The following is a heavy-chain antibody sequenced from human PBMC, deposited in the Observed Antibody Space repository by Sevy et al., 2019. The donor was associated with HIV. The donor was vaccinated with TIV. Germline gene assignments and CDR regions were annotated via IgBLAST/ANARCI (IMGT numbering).Heavy chain of an antibody. D-gene: IGHD6-13*01. J-gene: IGHJ4*02. V-gene: IGHV3-30*04. CDR2: ISYDGSNK. CDR3: ARVPGAVIAAGPYHFDY. Sequence: QLGGSLRLSCAASGFIFSSNAMHWVRQAPGKGLEWVSVISYDGSNKEYADSVKGRFTISRDNAKNTLYLQMNSPRPEDTAVYYCARVPGAVIAAGPYHFDYWGQGTLVTVSS. CDR1: GFIFSSNA.